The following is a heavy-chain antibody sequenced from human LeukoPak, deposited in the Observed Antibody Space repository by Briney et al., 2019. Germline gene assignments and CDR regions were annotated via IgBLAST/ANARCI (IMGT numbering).Heavy chain of an antibody. CDR2: IYTSGST. D-gene: IGHD3-3*01. Sequence: SETLSLTCTVSGGSISSYYWSWIRKPAGKGVEWIGRIYTSGSTNYNPSLKSRVTMSVDTSKNQFSLKLSSVTAADTAVYYCARADYDFWSGYYTGWFDPWGQGTLVTVSS. V-gene: IGHV4-4*07. CDR1: GGSISSYY. CDR3: ARADYDFWSGYYTGWFDP. J-gene: IGHJ5*02.